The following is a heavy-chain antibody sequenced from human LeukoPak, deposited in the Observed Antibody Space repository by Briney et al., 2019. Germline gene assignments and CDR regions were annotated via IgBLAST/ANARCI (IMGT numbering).Heavy chain of an antibody. D-gene: IGHD5-18*01. V-gene: IGHV4-59*01. Sequence: PSETLSLTCTVSGGSISSYYWSWIRQPPGKGLEWIGYIYYSGSTNYNPSLKSRVTISVDTSKNQFSLKLSSVTAADTAVYYCARGDTAMATPYFDYWGQGTPVTVSS. CDR2: IYYSGST. CDR1: GGSISSYY. CDR3: ARGDTAMATPYFDY. J-gene: IGHJ4*02.